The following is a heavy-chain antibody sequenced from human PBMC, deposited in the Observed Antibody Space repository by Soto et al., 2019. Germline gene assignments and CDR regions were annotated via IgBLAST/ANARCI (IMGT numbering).Heavy chain of an antibody. CDR1: GYTFSSYA. D-gene: IGHD2-15*01. V-gene: IGHV1-3*01. CDR3: ARNPRPVASQEVTKHTPALYYYYMDV. Sequence: GASVKVSCKASGYTFSSYAMHWVRQAPGQRLEWMGWINAGNGNTKYSQKFQGRVTITRDTSASTAYMELSSLRSEDTAVYYCARNPRPVASQEVTKHTPALYYYYMDVWGKGTSVTVSS. CDR2: INAGNGNT. J-gene: IGHJ6*03.